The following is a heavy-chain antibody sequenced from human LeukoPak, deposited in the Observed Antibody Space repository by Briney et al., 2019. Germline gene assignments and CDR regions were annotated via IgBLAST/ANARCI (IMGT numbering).Heavy chain of an antibody. CDR1: GFTFSSFG. Sequence: GGPLRLSCAASGFTFSSFGMHWVRQAPGKGLEWVALISYNGSDKDYADSVRGRFTISRDSSKNTLYLQMNSLRAEDTAVYYCAKDLLWFGESNLPFDYWGQGTLVTVSS. J-gene: IGHJ4*02. CDR2: ISYNGSDK. CDR3: AKDLLWFGESNLPFDY. V-gene: IGHV3-30*18. D-gene: IGHD3-10*01.